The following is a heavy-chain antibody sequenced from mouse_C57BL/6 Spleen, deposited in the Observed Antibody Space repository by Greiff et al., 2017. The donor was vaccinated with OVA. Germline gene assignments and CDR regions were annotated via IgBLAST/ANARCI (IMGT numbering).Heavy chain of an antibody. CDR3: ARNYNWDDYAMDY. CDR2: IWSGGST. Sequence: QVQLKESGPGLVQPSQSLSITCTVSGFSLTSYGVHWVRQSPGKGLEWLGVIWSGGSTDYNAAFISRLSIRKDNSKSQVFFKMNILQADDTAIYYCARNYNWDDYAMDYWGQGISVTVSS. V-gene: IGHV2-2*01. J-gene: IGHJ4*01. CDR1: GFSLTSYG. D-gene: IGHD4-1*01.